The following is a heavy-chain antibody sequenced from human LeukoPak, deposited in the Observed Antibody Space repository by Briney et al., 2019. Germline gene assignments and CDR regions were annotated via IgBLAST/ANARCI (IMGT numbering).Heavy chain of an antibody. J-gene: IGHJ4*02. CDR1: GFTFSTHD. CDR3: ARGRPYGPGSTLAY. V-gene: IGHV3-13*01. CDR2: IGIGDDS. Sequence: GGSLRLSCAASGFTFSTHDMHWVRQGAGKSLEWVAAIGIGDDSYYPDSVKGRFTISRDNAKNSLFLQMNGLRAEDTAVYYCARGRPYGPGSTLAYWGQGTLVTVSS. D-gene: IGHD3-10*01.